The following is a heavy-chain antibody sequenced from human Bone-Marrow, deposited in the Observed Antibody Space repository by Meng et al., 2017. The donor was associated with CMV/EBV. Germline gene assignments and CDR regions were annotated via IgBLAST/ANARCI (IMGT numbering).Heavy chain of an antibody. V-gene: IGHV3-30*02. CDR1: GFTFSSYG. D-gene: IGHD3-10*01. J-gene: IGHJ4*02. Sequence: GESLKISCAASGFTFSSYGMHWVRQAPGKGLEWVAVIWYDGSNKYYADSVKGRFTISRDNSKNTLYLQMNSLKSEDTAVYYCATDGRGLWFGDHWGQGTLVTVSS. CDR2: IWYDGSNK. CDR3: ATDGRGLWFGDH.